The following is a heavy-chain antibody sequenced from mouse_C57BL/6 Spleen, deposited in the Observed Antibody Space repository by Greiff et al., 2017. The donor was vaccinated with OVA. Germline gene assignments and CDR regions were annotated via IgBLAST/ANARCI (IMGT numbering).Heavy chain of an antibody. Sequence: VQLQQSGPELVKPGASVKISCKASGYTFTDYYMNWVKQSHGKSLEWIGDINPNNGGTSYNQKFKGKATLTVDKSSSTAYMELRNLTSEDSAVYYCVSSFDYWGQGTTLTVSS. CDR2: INPNNGGT. V-gene: IGHV1-26*01. CDR3: VSSFDY. CDR1: GYTFTDYY. J-gene: IGHJ2*01.